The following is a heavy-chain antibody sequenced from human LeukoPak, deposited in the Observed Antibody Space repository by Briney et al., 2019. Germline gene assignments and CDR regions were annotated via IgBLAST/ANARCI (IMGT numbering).Heavy chain of an antibody. Sequence: GAPVKVSCKASGGTFSSYAISWVRQPPGQGLEWMGGINPIFGTANYAQKFQGRVTITADKSTSTAYMELSSLRSEDTAVYYCARSGYSSSWYMWDVWGKGTTVTVSS. CDR2: INPIFGTA. CDR1: GGTFSSYA. CDR3: ARSGYSSSWYMWDV. J-gene: IGHJ6*04. V-gene: IGHV1-69*06. D-gene: IGHD6-13*01.